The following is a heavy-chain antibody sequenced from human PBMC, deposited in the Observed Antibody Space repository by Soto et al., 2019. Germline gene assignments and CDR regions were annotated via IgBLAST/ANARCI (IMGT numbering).Heavy chain of an antibody. D-gene: IGHD3-10*01. Sequence: GGSLRLSCAASGFTFSSYAMSWVRQAPGKGLEWVSAISGSGGSTYYADSVKGRFTISRDNSKNTLYLQMNSLRAEDTAVYYCARMSLRFGELYFDYWGQGTLVTVSS. CDR2: ISGSGGST. CDR1: GFTFSSYA. J-gene: IGHJ4*02. CDR3: ARMSLRFGELYFDY. V-gene: IGHV3-23*01.